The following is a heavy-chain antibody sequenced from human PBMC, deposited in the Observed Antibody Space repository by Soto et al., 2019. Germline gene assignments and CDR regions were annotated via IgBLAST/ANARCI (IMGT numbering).Heavy chain of an antibody. CDR2: IYYSGTT. D-gene: IGHD3-3*01. J-gene: IGHJ5*02. CDR3: ARERAGFYNYFDP. V-gene: IGHV4-61*01. Sequence: SETLSLTCTVSGTSVTSGNYYWSWIRQSPGGGLEWLGYIYYSGTTKYNPSLNGRISMSVDTSNNQFSLTLSSVTAADTAVYFCARERAGFYNYFDPWGQGTLVTVSS. CDR1: GTSVTSGNYY.